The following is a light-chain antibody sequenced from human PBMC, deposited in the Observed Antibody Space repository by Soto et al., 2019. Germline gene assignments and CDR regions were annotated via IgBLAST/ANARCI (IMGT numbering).Light chain of an antibody. CDR1: QSVSIH. CDR2: DTS. CDR3: QQRSNWPVT. J-gene: IGKJ2*01. Sequence: ETVMTQSPGTLSVSLGERATLSCRASQSVSIHLAWYQQKPGQAPRLLIYDTSTRATGIPARFSGSGSGTEFTLTISSLEPEDFAVYYCQQRSNWPVTFGQGTKLEIK. V-gene: IGKV3-11*01.